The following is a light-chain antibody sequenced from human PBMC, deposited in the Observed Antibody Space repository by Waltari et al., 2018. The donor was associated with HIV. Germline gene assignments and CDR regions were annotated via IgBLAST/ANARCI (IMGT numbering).Light chain of an antibody. CDR2: DNT. Sequence: QSVLTQPPSVSGAPGQRVTISCPGSSSNTGAGYDVHWYQQLPGTAPRLLIYDNTSRPSGVPDRFSGSKSGTSASLAIAGLQDEDEAVYYCQSYDRSLSVWVFGGGTKVTVL. V-gene: IGLV1-40*01. CDR1: SSNTGAGYD. CDR3: QSYDRSLSVWV. J-gene: IGLJ3*02.